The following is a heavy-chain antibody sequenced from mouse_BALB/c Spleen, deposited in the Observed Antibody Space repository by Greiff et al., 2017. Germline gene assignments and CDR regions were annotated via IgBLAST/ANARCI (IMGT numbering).Heavy chain of an antibody. CDR1: GYAFTNYL. Sequence: VQLVESGAELVRPGSSVKVSCKASGYAFTNYLIEWVKQRPGQGLEGIGVINPGSGGTNYNEKFKGKATLTADKSSSTAYMQLSSLTSEDSAVYYCARWGYDYDVYFDYWGQGTTLTVSS. CDR2: INPGSGGT. D-gene: IGHD2-4*01. J-gene: IGHJ2*01. V-gene: IGHV1-54*01. CDR3: ARWGYDYDVYFDY.